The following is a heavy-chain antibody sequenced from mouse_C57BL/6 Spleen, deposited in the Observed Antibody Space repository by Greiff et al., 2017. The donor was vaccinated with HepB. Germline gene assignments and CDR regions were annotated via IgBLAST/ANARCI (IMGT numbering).Heavy chain of an antibody. J-gene: IGHJ1*03. D-gene: IGHD2-3*01. CDR1: GYAFSSYW. Sequence: QVHVKQSGAELVKPGASVKISCKASGYAFSSYWMNWVKQRPGKGLEWIGQIYPGDGDTNYNGKFKGKATLTADKSSSTAYMQLSSLTSEDSAVYFCARNGYYGYFDVWGTGTTVTVSS. CDR2: IYPGDGDT. V-gene: IGHV1-80*01. CDR3: ARNGYYGYFDV.